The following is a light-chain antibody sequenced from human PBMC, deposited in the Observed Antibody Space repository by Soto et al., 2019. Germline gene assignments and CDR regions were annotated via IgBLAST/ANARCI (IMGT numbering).Light chain of an antibody. Sequence: AIRMTQSPSSLSASTGDRVTITCRASQGISSYLAWYQQKPGKAPKLLIYAASTLQSGVPSRFSGRGSGTDFTLTISCLQSEDFATYYCQQYYSYPLDTFGQGTRLEIK. V-gene: IGKV1-8*01. CDR2: AAS. J-gene: IGKJ5*01. CDR3: QQYYSYPLDT. CDR1: QGISSY.